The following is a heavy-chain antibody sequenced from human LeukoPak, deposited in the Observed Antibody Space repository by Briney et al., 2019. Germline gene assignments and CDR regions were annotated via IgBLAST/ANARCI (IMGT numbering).Heavy chain of an antibody. Sequence: ASVKVSCKASGYTFSSYGISWVRQAPGQGLEWMGWISAYNGNTNYAQKLQGRVTMTTDTSTSTAYMELRSLRSDDTAVYYYATGRAPRYDFWSGYPHYFDYWGQGTLVTVSS. D-gene: IGHD3-3*01. CDR3: ATGRAPRYDFWSGYPHYFDY. CDR2: ISAYNGNT. V-gene: IGHV1-18*01. CDR1: GYTFSSYG. J-gene: IGHJ4*02.